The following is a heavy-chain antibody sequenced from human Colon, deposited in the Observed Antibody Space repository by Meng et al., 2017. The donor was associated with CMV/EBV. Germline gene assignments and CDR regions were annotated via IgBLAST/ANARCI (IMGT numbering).Heavy chain of an antibody. Sequence: GESLKISCVASGLTFSKFEMNWLRQAPGKGLEWISYISSTGSTIYYADSVEGRFTISRDNAKSSLYLEMTGLRGEDTAVYYCAREGPQASDFWSNCYKPLDYWGQGTLVTVSS. CDR3: AREGPQASDFWSNCYKPLDY. V-gene: IGHV3-48*03. CDR2: ISSTGSTI. CDR1: GLTFSKFE. D-gene: IGHD3-3*01. J-gene: IGHJ4*02.